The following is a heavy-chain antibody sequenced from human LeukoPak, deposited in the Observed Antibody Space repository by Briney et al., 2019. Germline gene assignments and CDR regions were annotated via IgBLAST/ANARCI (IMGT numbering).Heavy chain of an antibody. D-gene: IGHD3-16*01. V-gene: IGHV4-59*01. Sequence: SETLSLTCTVSGGSISNYYWSWIRQPPGKGLEWIGYIYYDGSTNYNPSLKSRVTMSVDTSKDQFSLNLTSVIAADTAVYYCARVTFGGVINYYYYYMDVWGKGTTVTVSS. CDR2: IYYDGST. CDR3: ARVTFGGVINYYYYYMDV. CDR1: GGSISNYY. J-gene: IGHJ6*03.